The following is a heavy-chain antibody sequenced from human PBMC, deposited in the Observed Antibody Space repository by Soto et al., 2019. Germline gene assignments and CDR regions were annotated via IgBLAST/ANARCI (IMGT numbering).Heavy chain of an antibody. CDR1: GFTFSSYA. D-gene: IGHD6-13*01. V-gene: IGHV3-23*01. CDR3: AKFYPPAAAGNTTAP. Sequence: GGSLRLSCAASGFTFSSYALCWVRQAPGKGLEWVSAISGSGLSTYYADSVKGRFTISRDNSKNTLYLQMNDLRAEDTALYYWAKFYPPAAAGNTTAPWGREPLVPVSS. CDR2: ISGSGLST. J-gene: IGHJ5*02.